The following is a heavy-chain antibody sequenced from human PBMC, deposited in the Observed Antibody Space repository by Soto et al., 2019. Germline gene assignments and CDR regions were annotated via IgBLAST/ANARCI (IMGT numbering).Heavy chain of an antibody. D-gene: IGHD3-9*01. V-gene: IGHV1-8*01. J-gene: IGHJ6*03. CDR3: ARVSIPSGYYDYYYYYMDV. CDR2: MNPNSGNT. CDR1: GYTFTSYD. Sequence: ASVKVSCKASGYTFTSYDINWVRQATGQGLEWMGWMNPNSGNTGYAQKFQGRVTMTRNTSISTAYMELSSLRSEDTAVYYCARVSIPSGYYDYYYYYMDVWGKGTTVTVSS.